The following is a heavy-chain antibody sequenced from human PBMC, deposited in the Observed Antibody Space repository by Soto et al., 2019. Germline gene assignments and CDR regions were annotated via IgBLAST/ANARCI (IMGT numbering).Heavy chain of an antibody. V-gene: IGHV4-31*03. CDR2: IYYSGST. Sequence: QVQLQESGPGLVKPSQTLSLTCTVSGGSISSGGYYWSWIRQHPGKGLEWIGYIYYSGSTYYNPSLKSRVTISLDTSKNQVSLKLSSVTAADTAVYYCARALYIVVVVAATEGYFDLWGRGTLVTVSS. CDR3: ARALYIVVVVAATEGYFDL. D-gene: IGHD2-15*01. CDR1: GGSISSGGYY. J-gene: IGHJ2*01.